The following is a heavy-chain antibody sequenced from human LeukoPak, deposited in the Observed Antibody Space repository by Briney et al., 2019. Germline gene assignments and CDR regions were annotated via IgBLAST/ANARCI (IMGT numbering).Heavy chain of an antibody. J-gene: IGHJ5*02. D-gene: IGHD3-16*01. Sequence: SETLSLTCTVSGGSISSYYWSWIRQPPGKGLEWIGYIYYSGSTNYNPSLKSRVTISVDTSKNQFSLKLSSVTAADTAVYYCARQWGPPSRWFDPWGQGTLVTVSS. CDR1: GGSISSYY. V-gene: IGHV4-59*08. CDR3: ARQWGPPSRWFDP. CDR2: IYYSGST.